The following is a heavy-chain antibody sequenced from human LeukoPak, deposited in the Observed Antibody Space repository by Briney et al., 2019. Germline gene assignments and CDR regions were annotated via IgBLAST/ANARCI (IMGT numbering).Heavy chain of an antibody. J-gene: IGHJ5*02. D-gene: IGHD3-3*01. V-gene: IGHV1-3*01. CDR3: ARHGPSYDFWSGCWPDWGWFDP. Sequence: ASVKVSCKASGYTFTSYAMHWVRQAPGQRLEWMGWINAGNGNTKYSQKFQGRVTITRDTSAGTAYMELSSLRPEDTAVYYCARHGPSYDFWSGCWPDWGWFDPWGQGTLVTVSS. CDR1: GYTFTSYA. CDR2: INAGNGNT.